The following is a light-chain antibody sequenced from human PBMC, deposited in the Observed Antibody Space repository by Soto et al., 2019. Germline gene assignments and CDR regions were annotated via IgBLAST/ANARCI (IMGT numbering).Light chain of an antibody. CDR2: EGT. V-gene: IGLV2-23*01. CDR1: TSNIGSYNL. Sequence: QSALTQPASVSGSPGQSITISCTGSTSNIGSYNLVSWYQQYPGKAPELRIYEGTKRPSGVSTRFSGSKSGNTASLTISERQAEDEADYYCCSYAGNSYVFGPGTKLTVL. J-gene: IGLJ1*01. CDR3: CSYAGNSYV.